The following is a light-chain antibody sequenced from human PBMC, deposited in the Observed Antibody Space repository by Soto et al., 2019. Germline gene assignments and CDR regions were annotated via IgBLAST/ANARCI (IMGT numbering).Light chain of an antibody. V-gene: IGLV1-51*01. Sequence: QSVLTQPPSVSAAPGQKVTISCSGSSSHIGNTYVSWYQQLPGTAPKLLIYDNNKRPSGIPDRFSGSKSGTSGTLDITGLQTGDEADYYCATWDGSLPAEVFGGGTKLTVL. CDR2: DNN. CDR1: SSHIGNTY. CDR3: ATWDGSLPAEV. J-gene: IGLJ2*01.